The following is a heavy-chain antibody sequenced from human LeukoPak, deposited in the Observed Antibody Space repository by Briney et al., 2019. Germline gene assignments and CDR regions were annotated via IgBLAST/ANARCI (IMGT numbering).Heavy chain of an antibody. V-gene: IGHV4-38-2*02. CDR3: ARAGSTGYFQH. CDR2: IYHSGST. J-gene: IGHJ1*01. D-gene: IGHD6-13*01. CDR1: GYSIDSGYY. Sequence: SETLSLTCTVSGYSIDSGYYWGWIRQPPGKGLEWIGSIYHSGSTYYNPSPKSRVTISLDTSKNQFSLKLSSVTAADTAVYYCARAGSTGYFQHWGQGTLVTVSS.